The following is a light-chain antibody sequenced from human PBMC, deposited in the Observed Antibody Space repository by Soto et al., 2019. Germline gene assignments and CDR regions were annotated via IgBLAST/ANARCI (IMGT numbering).Light chain of an antibody. Sequence: DIQMTQSPSTLSASVGDRVTITFRASQSISGLLAWYQQKPGQAPKLLMYDASSLESGIPSRFSGSGSGTELTLTISSLQPNNFATYYFQQYKSYFAFGPGTKVDIK. CDR3: QQYKSYFA. J-gene: IGKJ3*01. CDR2: DAS. V-gene: IGKV1-5*01. CDR1: QSISGL.